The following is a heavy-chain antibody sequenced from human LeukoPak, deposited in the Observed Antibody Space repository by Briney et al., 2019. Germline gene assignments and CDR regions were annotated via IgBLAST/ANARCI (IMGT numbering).Heavy chain of an antibody. D-gene: IGHD4-17*01. CDR3: AGGTTVTISNFDY. CDR2: IIPIFGTA. CDR1: GYTFTSYD. J-gene: IGHJ4*02. V-gene: IGHV1-69*13. Sequence: SVKVSCKASGYTFTSYDINWVRQAPGQGLEWMGGIIPIFGTANYAQKFQGRVTITADESTSTAYMELSSLRSEDTAVYYCAGGTTVTISNFDYWGQGTLVTVSS.